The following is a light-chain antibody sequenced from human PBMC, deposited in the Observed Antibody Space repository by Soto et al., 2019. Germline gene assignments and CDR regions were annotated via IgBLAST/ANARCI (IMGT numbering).Light chain of an antibody. V-gene: IGLV2-14*01. J-gene: IGLJ3*02. CDR2: EVS. CDR1: SSDIGGYNY. CDR3: SSFTSTSTWV. Sequence: QSALTQPASVSGSPGQSITISCTGTSSDIGGYNYVSWYQQHSGKAPQLMIYEVSYRTSGVSKRFSGSKSGNTASLTISGLQAEDEADYYCSSFTSTSTWVFGGGTKLTVL.